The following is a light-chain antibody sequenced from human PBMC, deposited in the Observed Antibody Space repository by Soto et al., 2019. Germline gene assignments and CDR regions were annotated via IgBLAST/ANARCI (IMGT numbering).Light chain of an antibody. V-gene: IGLV2-11*01. CDR3: CSYAGSYTYV. CDR1: SSDVGGYNY. J-gene: IGLJ1*01. CDR2: DVS. Sequence: QSALTQPRSVSGCPGQSVTISCTGTSSDVGGYNYVSWYQQHPDKAPKVMIYDVSKRPSGVPDRFSGSKSGNTASLTISGLQAEDEADYYCCSYAGSYTYVFGSGTKVTVL.